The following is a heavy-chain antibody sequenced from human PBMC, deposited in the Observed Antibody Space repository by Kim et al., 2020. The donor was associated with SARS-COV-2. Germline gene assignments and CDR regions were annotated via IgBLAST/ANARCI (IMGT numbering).Heavy chain of an antibody. CDR3: ARLRKQLVGYYYYMDV. CDR1: GGSFSGYY. J-gene: IGHJ6*03. V-gene: IGHV4-34*01. Sequence: SETLSLTCAVYGGSFSGYYWSWIRQPPGKGLEWIGEINHSGSTNYNPSLKSRVTISVDTSKNQFSLKLSSVTAADTAVYYCARLRKQLVGYYYYMDVWGKGTTVTVSS. CDR2: INHSGST. D-gene: IGHD6-6*01.